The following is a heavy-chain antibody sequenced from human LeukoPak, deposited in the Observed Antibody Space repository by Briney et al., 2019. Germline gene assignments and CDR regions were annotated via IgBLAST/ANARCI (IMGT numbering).Heavy chain of an antibody. J-gene: IGHJ3*02. CDR3: ARIGGSSWDSPFTDI. CDR2: IYTSGST. V-gene: IGHV4-4*07. CDR1: GGSISSYY. Sequence: PSETLSLTCTVSGGSISSYYWSWIRQPAGKGLEWIGRIYTSGSTNYNPSLKSRVTMSVDTSKNQFSLKLSPVTAADTAVYYCARIGGSSWDSPFTDIWGQGTMVTVSS. D-gene: IGHD6-13*01.